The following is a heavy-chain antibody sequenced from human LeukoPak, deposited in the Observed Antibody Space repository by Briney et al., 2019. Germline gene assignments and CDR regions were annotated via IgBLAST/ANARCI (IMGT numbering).Heavy chain of an antibody. CDR3: ARDKSRIAAAGKNWSDP. CDR1: GFTFSSYW. D-gene: IGHD6-13*01. Sequence: LGGSLRLSCAASGFTFSSYWMSWVRQAPGKGLEWVANIKQDGSEKYYVDSVKGRFTISRDNAKNSLYLQMNSLRAEDTAVYYCARDKSRIAAAGKNWSDPWGQGTLVTVSS. CDR2: IKQDGSEK. V-gene: IGHV3-7*01. J-gene: IGHJ5*02.